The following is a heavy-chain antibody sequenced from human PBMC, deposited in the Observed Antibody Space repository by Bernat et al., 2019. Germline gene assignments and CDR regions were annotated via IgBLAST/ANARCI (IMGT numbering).Heavy chain of an antibody. D-gene: IGHD2-15*01. CDR2: IFYNGDP. CDR1: GGSIGVYY. J-gene: IGHJ2*01. V-gene: IGHV4-59*01. Sequence: QVQLQESGPGLVKPSETLSLTCIVSGGSIGVYYWTWIRQPPGKGLEWIGYIFYNGDPNYNPSLKSRVTISLDASRNQFSLKLRSVTTADTAVYYCARGIGSQDFDVWGRGTLVTVSS. CDR3: ARGIGSQDFDV.